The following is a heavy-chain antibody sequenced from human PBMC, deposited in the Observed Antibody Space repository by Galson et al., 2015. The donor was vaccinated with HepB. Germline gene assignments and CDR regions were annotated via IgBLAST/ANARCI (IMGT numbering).Heavy chain of an antibody. Sequence: SVKVSCKASGYTFTSYGISWVRQAPGQGLEWMGWISAYNGNANYAQKLQGRVTMTTDTSTSTAYMELRSLRSDDTAVYYCARAGYYDSSGYYSDAFDIWGQGTMVTVSS. CDR3: ARAGYYDSSGYYSDAFDI. CDR2: ISAYNGNA. V-gene: IGHV1-18*04. J-gene: IGHJ3*02. D-gene: IGHD3-22*01. CDR1: GYTFTSYG.